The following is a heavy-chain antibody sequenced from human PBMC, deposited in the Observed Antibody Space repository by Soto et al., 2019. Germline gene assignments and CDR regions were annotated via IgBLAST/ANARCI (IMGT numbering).Heavy chain of an antibody. V-gene: IGHV1-18*01. CDR3: ARVVGALGHWFDP. Sequence: ASVKVSCKASGYTFTRYGLSWVRQAPGQGLKWMGRISAYNYNTNYAQKLQGRVTMTTDTSPSTAYMELRSLGSDDTAVYYCARVVGALGHWFDPWGQGTLVTVS. CDR2: ISAYNYNT. J-gene: IGHJ5*02. CDR1: GYTFTRYG. D-gene: IGHD1-26*01.